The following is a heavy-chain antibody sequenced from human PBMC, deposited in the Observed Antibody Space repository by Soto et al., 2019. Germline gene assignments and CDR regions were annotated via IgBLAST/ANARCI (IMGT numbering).Heavy chain of an antibody. CDR3: ARVPGVVVSADDAFDI. CDR1: GGSVSSNNW. CDR2: IYHSGSA. J-gene: IGHJ3*02. D-gene: IGHD2-21*02. Sequence: QVQLQESGPGLVKPSGTLSLTCAVSGGSVSSNNWWSWVRQSPGKGLEWMGEIYHSGSAHYNPSLKSLATISLDKSKNLFSLRLTSVTAADTAVYYCARVPGVVVSADDAFDIWGPGTRVIVSS. V-gene: IGHV4-4*02.